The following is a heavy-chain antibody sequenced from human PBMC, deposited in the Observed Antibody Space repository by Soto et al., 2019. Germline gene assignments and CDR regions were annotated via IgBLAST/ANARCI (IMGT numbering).Heavy chain of an antibody. Sequence: QITLKESGPTLVKPTQTLTLTCTFSGFSLSTSGVGVGWIRQPPEKALEWLALIYWDDDKRYSPSLKSRLTITKDTSKNQVVLTMTNMDPAYTATYYCAHGTIVTNDCYFDLWGRGTLVTVSS. V-gene: IGHV2-5*02. J-gene: IGHJ2*01. CDR1: GFSLSTSGVG. D-gene: IGHD4-17*01. CDR3: AHGTIVTNDCYFDL. CDR2: IYWDDDK.